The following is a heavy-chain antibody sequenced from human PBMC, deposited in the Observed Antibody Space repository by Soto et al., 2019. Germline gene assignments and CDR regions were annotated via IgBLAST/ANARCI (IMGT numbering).Heavy chain of an antibody. CDR3: ASQYSSSFHYYYGMDV. CDR2: IYYSGST. J-gene: IGHJ6*02. CDR1: GGSVSSGSYC. Sequence: SETLSFTCTVSGGSVSSGSYCWSWIRQPPGKGLEWIGYIYYSGSTNYNPSLKSRVTISVDTSKNQFSLKLSSVTAADTAVYYCASQYSSSFHYYYGMDVWGQGTTVTVSS. D-gene: IGHD6-6*01. V-gene: IGHV4-61*01.